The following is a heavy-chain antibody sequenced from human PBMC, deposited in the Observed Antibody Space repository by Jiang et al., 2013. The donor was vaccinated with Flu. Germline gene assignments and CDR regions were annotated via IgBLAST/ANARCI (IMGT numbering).Heavy chain of an antibody. CDR3: ARRTSFGGIVVIPAAYDS. CDR2: IYPDDSDT. Sequence: LVESGAELKKPGESLKISCKGSGYSFTSYWIAWVRQMPGKGLEWMGIIYPDDSDTRYSPSFQGQVTISADKSTNTAYLQWSSLKASDTAMYYCARRTSFGGIVVIPAAYDSWGQGTLVTVSS. CDR1: GYSFTSYW. D-gene: IGHD2-2*01. J-gene: IGHJ4*02. V-gene: IGHV5-51*01.